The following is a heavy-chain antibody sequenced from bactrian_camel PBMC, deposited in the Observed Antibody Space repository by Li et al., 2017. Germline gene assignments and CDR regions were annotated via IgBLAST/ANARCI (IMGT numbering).Heavy chain of an antibody. D-gene: IGHD1*01. CDR3: AARPVNTRACVAGGRYDN. CDR1: GFPLNKYF. Sequence: QVQLVESGGGTVQAGGSLRLSCAASGFPLNKYFLAWFRQAPGKEREGVAGVDYNGITSYADSVKGRFTISKDNAKNTLYLQMDNLQPEDTAVYYCAARPVNTRACVAGGRYDNWGRGTQVTVS. CDR2: VDYNGIT. J-gene: IGHJ4*01. V-gene: IGHV3S9*01.